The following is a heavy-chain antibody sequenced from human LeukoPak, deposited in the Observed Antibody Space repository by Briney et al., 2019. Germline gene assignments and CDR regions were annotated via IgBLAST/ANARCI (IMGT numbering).Heavy chain of an antibody. CDR3: ARRDFADQLDS. CDR1: GYTLTGFY. CDR2: MNPDSGAA. J-gene: IGHJ4*02. V-gene: IGHV1-2*02. Sequence: ASVKVSCKTSGYTLTGFYLHWVRQAPGHGLEWMGWMNPDSGAANYAQKFQGRVTLTRDTSINTGYMELTGLTSDDTAVYYCARRDFADQLDSWGQGSLVIVSS. D-gene: IGHD2-2*01.